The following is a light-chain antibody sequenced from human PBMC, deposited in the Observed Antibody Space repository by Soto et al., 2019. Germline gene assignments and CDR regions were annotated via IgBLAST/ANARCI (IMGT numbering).Light chain of an antibody. CDR2: SNN. Sequence: QSVLTQPPSASGTPGQRVSISCSGNNSNIGSNTVNWYHQLPGTAPTLLIKSNNQRPSGIPDRFSGSKSGTSASLAISGLQSEDEADYYCATWDDSLNGWVFGGGTKLTVL. CDR1: NSNIGSNT. V-gene: IGLV1-44*01. J-gene: IGLJ3*02. CDR3: ATWDDSLNGWV.